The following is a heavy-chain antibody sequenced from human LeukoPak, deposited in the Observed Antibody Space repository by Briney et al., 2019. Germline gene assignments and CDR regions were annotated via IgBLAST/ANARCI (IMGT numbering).Heavy chain of an antibody. V-gene: IGHV3-72*01. J-gene: IGHJ4*02. CDR3: SRVVVRGIIITEYYFDY. CDR1: GFTFSDHY. CDR2: TRNKANSYTT. Sequence: GGSLRLSCAASGFTFSDHYMDWVRQAPGKGLEWVGRTRNKANSYTTEYAASVKGRFTISRDDSKNSLYLKMNSPKTEDTAVYYCSRVVVRGIIITEYYFDYWGQGTLVTVSS. D-gene: IGHD3-10*01.